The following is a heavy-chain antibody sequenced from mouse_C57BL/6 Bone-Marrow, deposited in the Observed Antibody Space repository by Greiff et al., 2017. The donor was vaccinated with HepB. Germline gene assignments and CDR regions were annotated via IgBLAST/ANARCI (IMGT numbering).Heavy chain of an antibody. J-gene: IGHJ2*01. V-gene: IGHV14-4*01. D-gene: IGHD2-2*01. CDR2: IDPENGDT. CDR3: TTWLLDY. Sequence: EVQGVESGAELVRPGASVKLSCTASGFNIKDDYMHWVKQRPEQGLEWIGWIDPENGDTEYASKFQGKATITADTSSNTAYLQLSSLTSEDTAVYYCTTWLLDYWGQGTTLTVSS. CDR1: GFNIKDDY.